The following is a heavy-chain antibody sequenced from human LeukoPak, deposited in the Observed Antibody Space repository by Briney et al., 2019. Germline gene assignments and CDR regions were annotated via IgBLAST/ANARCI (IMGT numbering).Heavy chain of an antibody. CDR3: ARDREGGSTSVLGTRRGPFDP. CDR1: GGTFSSYA. J-gene: IGHJ5*02. V-gene: IGHV1-69*04. Sequence: GASVKVSCKASGGTFSSYAISWVRQAPGQGLEWMGRIIPILGIANYAQKFQGRVTITADKSTSTAYMELSSLRSEDTAVYYCARDREGGSTSVLGTRRGPFDPWGQGTLVAVSS. D-gene: IGHD2-2*01. CDR2: IIPILGIA.